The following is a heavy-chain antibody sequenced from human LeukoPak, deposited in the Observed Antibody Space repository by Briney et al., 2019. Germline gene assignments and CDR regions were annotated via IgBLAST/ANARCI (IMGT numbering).Heavy chain of an antibody. J-gene: IGHJ4*02. D-gene: IGHD3-3*01. CDR3: ARASITIFGVVMGDY. CDR1: GYTFTGYY. V-gene: IGHV1-2*07. Sequence: ASVKVSCKASGYTFTGYYMHRVRQAHGQGLEWMGWINPNSGGTNYAHKVQGRVTMTRDTSISTAYMELSRLRSDDTAVYYCARASITIFGVVMGDYWGQGTLVTVSS. CDR2: INPNSGGT.